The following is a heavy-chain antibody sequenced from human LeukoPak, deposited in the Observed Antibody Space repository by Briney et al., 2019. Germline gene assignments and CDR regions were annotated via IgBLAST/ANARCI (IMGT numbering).Heavy chain of an antibody. V-gene: IGHV3-74*01. Sequence: GGSLRLSCAASGFTFSSHWMHWVRQPPGKGLVWVSRIDSDGSNTGYADSVKGRFTISRDNMKNTLYLQMNTLRAEDTAVYYCARNNWGIDYWGQGPLVTVSS. CDR1: GFTFSSHW. J-gene: IGHJ4*02. CDR2: IDSDGSNT. CDR3: ARNNWGIDY. D-gene: IGHD7-27*01.